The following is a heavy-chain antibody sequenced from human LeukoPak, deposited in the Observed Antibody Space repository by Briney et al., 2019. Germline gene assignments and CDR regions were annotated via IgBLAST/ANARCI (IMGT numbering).Heavy chain of an antibody. D-gene: IGHD2-2*01. CDR3: TSSSTSSLLYYGMDV. V-gene: IGHV1-69*13. CDR1: GGTFSSYA. Sequence: ASVKVSCKASGGTFSSYAISWVRQAPGQGLEWMGGIIPIFGTANYAQKFQGRVTITADESTSTAYMELSSLRSEDTAVYYCTSSSTSSLLYYGMDVWGQGTTVTVSS. CDR2: IIPIFGTA. J-gene: IGHJ6*02.